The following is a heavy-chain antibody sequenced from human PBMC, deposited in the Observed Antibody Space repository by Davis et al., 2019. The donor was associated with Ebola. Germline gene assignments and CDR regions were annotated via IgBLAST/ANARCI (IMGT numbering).Heavy chain of an antibody. D-gene: IGHD5-24*01. Sequence: SVKVSCKASGYLFTANLIYWVRQAPGQGLEWMGGIIPRFMTSNYAQNFQGRVTITADESTSTTYMDLRSLRSDDTAVYYCAKAAPDGYIPFYLDQWGQGTLVTVFS. J-gene: IGHJ4*02. CDR3: AKAAPDGYIPFYLDQ. CDR1: GYLFTANL. CDR2: IIPRFMTS. V-gene: IGHV1-69*13.